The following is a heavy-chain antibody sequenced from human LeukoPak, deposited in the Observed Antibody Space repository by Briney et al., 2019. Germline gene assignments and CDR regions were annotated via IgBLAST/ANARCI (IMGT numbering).Heavy chain of an antibody. CDR3: ARTRGYCSSTSCYGPHFDY. D-gene: IGHD2-2*01. V-gene: IGHV5-51*01. Sequence: GESLKISCKGSGYSFTSYWIGWVRQMPGKGLEWMGIIYPGDSDTRYSPSSQGQVTISADKSISTAYLQWSSLKASDTAMYYCARTRGYCSSTSCYGPHFDYWGQGTLVTVSS. J-gene: IGHJ4*02. CDR1: GYSFTSYW. CDR2: IYPGDSDT.